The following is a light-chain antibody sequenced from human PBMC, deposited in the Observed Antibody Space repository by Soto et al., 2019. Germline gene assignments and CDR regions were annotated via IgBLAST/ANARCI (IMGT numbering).Light chain of an antibody. CDR3: TSSTSSSLVV. Sequence: QSALTQPASVSGSPGQSITISCTGTSSDVGGYHYVSWYQQHPVKAPKLMIYDVSNRPSGVANRFSCSKSGNTASLTISGLQSEDEADYYCTSSTSSSLVVFGGGTKVTVL. J-gene: IGLJ2*01. CDR2: DVS. CDR1: SSDVGGYHY. V-gene: IGLV2-14*01.